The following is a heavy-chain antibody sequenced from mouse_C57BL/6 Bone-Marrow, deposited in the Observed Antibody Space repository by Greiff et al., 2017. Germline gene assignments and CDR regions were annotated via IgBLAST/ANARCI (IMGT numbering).Heavy chain of an antibody. D-gene: IGHD1-1*01. Sequence: VQLQQSGAELMKPGASVKLSCKATGYTFTGYWIEWVKQRPGHGLEWIGEILPGSGSTNYNEKFKGKATFTADPSSNTAYMQLSSLTTEDSAIXYCARYYGSRKPFYWYFDVWGTGTTVTVSS. CDR1: GYTFTGYW. CDR3: ARYYGSRKPFYWYFDV. V-gene: IGHV1-9*01. J-gene: IGHJ1*03. CDR2: ILPGSGST.